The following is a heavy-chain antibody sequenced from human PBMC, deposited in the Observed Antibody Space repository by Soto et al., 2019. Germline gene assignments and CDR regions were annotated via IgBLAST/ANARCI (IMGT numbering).Heavy chain of an antibody. CDR2: INPNSGGT. V-gene: IGHV1-2*02. J-gene: IGHJ5*02. D-gene: IGHD3-3*01. CDR3: ARASGYDFWSGYNWFDP. Sequence: ASVKVSCKASGYTFTGYYMHWVLQAPGQGLEWMGWINPNSGGTNYAQKFQGRVTMTRDTSISTAYMELSRLRSDDTAVYYCARASGYDFWSGYNWFDPWGQGTLVTVSS. CDR1: GYTFTGYY.